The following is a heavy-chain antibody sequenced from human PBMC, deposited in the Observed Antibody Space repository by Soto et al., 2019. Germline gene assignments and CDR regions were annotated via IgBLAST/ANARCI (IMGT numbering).Heavy chain of an antibody. CDR1: GGSFSGYY. Sequence: QVQLQQWGAGLLKPSETLSLTCAVYGGSFSGYYWSWIRQPPGKGLEWIGEINHSGSTNYNPSLKSRVTISVDTSKNQFSLKLSSVTAADTAVYYCARGRRRNCSGGSCYSKVSYAFDIWGQGTMVTVSS. J-gene: IGHJ3*02. D-gene: IGHD2-15*01. V-gene: IGHV4-34*01. CDR2: INHSGST. CDR3: ARGRRRNCSGGSCYSKVSYAFDI.